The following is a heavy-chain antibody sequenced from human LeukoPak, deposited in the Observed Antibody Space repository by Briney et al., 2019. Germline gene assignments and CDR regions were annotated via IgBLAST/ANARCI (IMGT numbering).Heavy chain of an antibody. CDR2: IFYSGST. V-gene: IGHV4-59*08. J-gene: IGHJ4*02. Sequence: SETLSLTCIVSGGSISSSYWSWIRQPPGKGLEWIGYIFYSGSTNYNPSLKSRVTISVDTSKNQVSLKLTSVTAADTAVYYCARARGGYDFYYFDYWGQGTLVIVSS. CDR3: ARARGGYDFYYFDY. D-gene: IGHD5-12*01. CDR1: GGSISSSY.